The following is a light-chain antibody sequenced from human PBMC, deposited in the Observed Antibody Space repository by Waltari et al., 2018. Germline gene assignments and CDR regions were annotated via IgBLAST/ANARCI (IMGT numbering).Light chain of an antibody. CDR1: SSDVGAYNY. CDR3: ASYTSSITLPYV. CDR2: DVS. J-gene: IGLJ1*01. Sequence: QSALTQPASVSGSPGQSITISCTGTSSDVGAYNYVSWYQQFPGKAPQLIIYDVSNRPLGVSNRFSGSKFANTASLTISGLQAEDEAVYYCASYTSSITLPYVCAAGTKVTV. V-gene: IGLV2-14*03.